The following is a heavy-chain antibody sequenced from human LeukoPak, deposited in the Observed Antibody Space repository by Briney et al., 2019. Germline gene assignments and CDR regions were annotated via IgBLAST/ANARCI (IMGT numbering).Heavy chain of an antibody. J-gene: IGHJ4*02. V-gene: IGHV3-20*04. CDR1: GFPFDDYG. CDR3: ARGQACGGDCYENFDY. Sequence: RPGGSLRLSCAASGFPFDDYGMSWVRPAPGKGLEWVSGINWNGGSTGYADSVKGRFTISRDNAKNSLYLQMNSLRAEDTALYYCARGQACGGDCYENFDYWGQGTLVTVSS. D-gene: IGHD2-21*02. CDR2: INWNGGST.